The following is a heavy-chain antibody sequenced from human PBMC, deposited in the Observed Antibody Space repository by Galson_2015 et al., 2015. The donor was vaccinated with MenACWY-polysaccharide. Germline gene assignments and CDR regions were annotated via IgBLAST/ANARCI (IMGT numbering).Heavy chain of an antibody. V-gene: IGHV3-74*01. Sequence: YADSVKGRFTISRDNAKNTLYLQMNSLRAEDTAVYYCARSGSTDYWGQGTLVTVSS. CDR3: ARSGSTDY. J-gene: IGHJ4*02. D-gene: IGHD2-15*01.